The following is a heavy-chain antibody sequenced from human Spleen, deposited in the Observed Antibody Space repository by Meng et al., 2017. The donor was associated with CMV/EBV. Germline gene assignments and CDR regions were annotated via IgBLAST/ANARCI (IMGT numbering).Heavy chain of an antibody. J-gene: IGHJ4*02. Sequence: GESLKISCVASEFTFPKYWMTWVRQTPGKGLEWVANIKQDGSETNYVDSVKGRFIISRDNAKNSLYLQMNSLRAEDTAVYYCASEGIPGIFNYWGQGTLVTVSS. CDR3: ASEGIPGIFNY. V-gene: IGHV3-7*01. CDR2: IKQDGSET. CDR1: EFTFPKYW.